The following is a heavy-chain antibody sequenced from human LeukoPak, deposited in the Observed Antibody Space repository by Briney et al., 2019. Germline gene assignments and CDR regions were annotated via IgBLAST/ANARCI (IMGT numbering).Heavy chain of an antibody. D-gene: IGHD2/OR15-2a*01. V-gene: IGHV4-61*01. J-gene: IGHJ6*01. CDR1: GGSVSSGSYY. CDR3: ARLRTTYYGYYYGMDV. CDR2: IYYSGST. Sequence: SETLSLTCTVPGGSVSSGSYYWSWIRQPPGKGLEWIGYIYYSGSTNYNPSLKSRVTISVDTSKNQFSLKLSSVTAADTAVYYCARLRTTYYGYYYGMDVWGQGTTVTVSS.